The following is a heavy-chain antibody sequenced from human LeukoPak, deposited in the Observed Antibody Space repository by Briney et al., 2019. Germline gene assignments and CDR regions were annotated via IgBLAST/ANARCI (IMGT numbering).Heavy chain of an antibody. J-gene: IGHJ4*02. CDR1: GFTFSNYA. CDR3: AKIGTATITYYFDY. V-gene: IGHV3-23*01. CDR2: VSGSGGGT. Sequence: PGGSLRLSCAASGFTFSNYAMSWVRQAPGKGLGWVSAVSGSGGGTYYADSVRGRFTISRDNSKNTLYLQMNSLRAGDTAVYYCAKIGTATITYYFDYWGQGTLVTASS. D-gene: IGHD5-12*01.